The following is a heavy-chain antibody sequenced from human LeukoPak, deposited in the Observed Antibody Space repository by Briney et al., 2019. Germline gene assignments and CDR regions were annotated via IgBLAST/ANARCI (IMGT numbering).Heavy chain of an antibody. J-gene: IGHJ4*02. Sequence: ASVTVSCTASGYTFTSYDINWVRQATGQGLEWMGWMNPNSGNTGYAQKFQGRVTMTRNTSISTAYMELSSLRSEDTAVYYCARGAWAAAGTLVFDYWGQGTLVTVSS. CDR1: GYTFTSYD. D-gene: IGHD6-13*01. CDR2: MNPNSGNT. CDR3: ARGAWAAAGTLVFDY. V-gene: IGHV1-8*01.